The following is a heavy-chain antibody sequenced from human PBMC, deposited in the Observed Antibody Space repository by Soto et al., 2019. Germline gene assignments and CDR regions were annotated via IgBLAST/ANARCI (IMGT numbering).Heavy chain of an antibody. CDR2: INPNSGGT. CDR1: GYTFTGYY. V-gene: IGHV1-2*04. CDR3: AIGNWGYYYYGMDV. Sequence: ASVKVSCKASGYTFTGYYMHWVRQAPGQGLEWMGWINPNSGGTNYAQKFQGWVTMTRDTSISTAYMELSRLRSDDTAVYYCAIGNWGYYYYGMDVWGQGATVTVSS. D-gene: IGHD7-27*01. J-gene: IGHJ6*02.